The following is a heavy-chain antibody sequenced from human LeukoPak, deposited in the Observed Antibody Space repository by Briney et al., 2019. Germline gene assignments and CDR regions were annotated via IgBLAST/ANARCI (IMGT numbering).Heavy chain of an antibody. CDR1: GFTFSSYE. J-gene: IGHJ4*02. CDR3: ARDRRGGGSPTLFDY. V-gene: IGHV3-7*05. Sequence: GGSLRLSCAASGFTFSSYEMSWVRQAPGKGLEWVANIKQDGSEKYYVDSVKGRFTISRDNAKNSLYLQMNSLRAEDTAVYYCARDRRGGGSPTLFDYWGQGTLVTVSS. CDR2: IKQDGSEK. D-gene: IGHD1-26*01.